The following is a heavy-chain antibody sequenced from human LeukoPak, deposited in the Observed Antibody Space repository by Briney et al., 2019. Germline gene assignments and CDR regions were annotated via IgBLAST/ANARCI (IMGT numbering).Heavy chain of an antibody. V-gene: IGHV4-4*07. CDR1: GGSIGGYY. Sequence: SETLSLTCTVSGGSIGGYYWSWIRQPAGKGLEWIGRIYPSGSTNCNPSLKSRVTLSIDMSRNHFSLNMISVTAADTAVYFCARMAASYYSHSMDVWGQGTTVTVSS. CDR3: ARMAASYYSHSMDV. CDR2: IYPSGST. D-gene: IGHD5-24*01. J-gene: IGHJ6*02.